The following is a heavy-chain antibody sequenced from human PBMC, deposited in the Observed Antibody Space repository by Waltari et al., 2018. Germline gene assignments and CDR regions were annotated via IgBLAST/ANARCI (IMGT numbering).Heavy chain of an antibody. CDR3: ARGITGTTGDYFDY. D-gene: IGHD1-7*01. Sequence: HVQVVQSGAEVKRPGASLKVSCKASGYTFTGYYMHWVRQAPGQGLEWMGWINPNSGGTNYAQKFQGRVTRTRDTSISTAYMELSRLRSDDTAVYYCARGITGTTGDYFDYWGQGTLVTVSS. J-gene: IGHJ4*02. CDR1: GYTFTGYY. V-gene: IGHV1-2*02. CDR2: INPNSGGT.